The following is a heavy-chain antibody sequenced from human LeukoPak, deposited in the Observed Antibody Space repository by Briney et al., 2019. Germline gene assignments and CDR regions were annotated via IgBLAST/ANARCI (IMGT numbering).Heavy chain of an antibody. Sequence: SVKVSCKASGGTFSSYTISWLRQAPAQGLEWMGRIIPILGIANYAQKFQGRVTITADKSTSTAYMELSSLRSEDTAVYYCARDYIVATQSEDFDYWGQGTLVTVSS. V-gene: IGHV1-69*04. J-gene: IGHJ4*02. CDR3: ARDYIVATQSEDFDY. D-gene: IGHD5-12*01. CDR1: GGTFSSYT. CDR2: IIPILGIA.